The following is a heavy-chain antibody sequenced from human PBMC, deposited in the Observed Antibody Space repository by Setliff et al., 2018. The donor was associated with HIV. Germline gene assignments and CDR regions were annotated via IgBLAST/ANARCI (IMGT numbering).Heavy chain of an antibody. Sequence: SETLSLTCTVSGGSITSNYWSWIRQPPGKGLEWIGYIYYRGSTNYNPSLKSRVTISLDTSKNQFSLKMTSVTAADTAVYYCARGEVAVLKPDYYYMDVWGKGTTVTFSS. CDR1: GGSITSNY. CDR3: ARGEVAVLKPDYYYMDV. J-gene: IGHJ6*03. CDR2: IYYRGST. V-gene: IGHV4-59*13. D-gene: IGHD6-19*01.